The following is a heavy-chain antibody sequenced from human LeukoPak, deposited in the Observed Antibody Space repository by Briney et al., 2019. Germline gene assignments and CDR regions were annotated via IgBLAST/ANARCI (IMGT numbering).Heavy chain of an antibody. D-gene: IGHD3-10*01. J-gene: IGHJ4*02. CDR3: ARGPSKMVRGVMD. V-gene: IGHV3-53*01. CDR1: GFTVSSNY. CDR2: IYSGGST. Sequence: PGGSLRLSCAASGFTVSSNYMSWVRQAPGKGLEWVSVIYSGGSTYYADSVKGRFTISRDNSKNTLYLQMNSLRAEDTAVYYCARGPSKMVRGVMDWGQGTLVTVSS.